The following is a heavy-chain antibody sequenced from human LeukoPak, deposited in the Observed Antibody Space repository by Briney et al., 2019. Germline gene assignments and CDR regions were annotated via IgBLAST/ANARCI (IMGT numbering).Heavy chain of an antibody. J-gene: IGHJ6*02. CDR1: GFTFSGYY. CDR3: ARDDAGGYKRYFYYGMDV. D-gene: IGHD6-19*01. Sequence: GGSLRLSCAASGFTFSGYYMSWVRQAPGKGLEWISFIAGSGVNIFYADSVKGRFTISRDNAESSLYLQMNNLTQEDTAVYFCARDDAGGYKRYFYYGMDVWGQGTTVTVSS. CDR2: IAGSGVNI. V-gene: IGHV3-11*01.